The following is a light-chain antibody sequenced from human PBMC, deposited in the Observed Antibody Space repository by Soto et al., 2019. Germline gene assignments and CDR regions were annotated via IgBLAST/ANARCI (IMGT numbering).Light chain of an antibody. CDR1: QSVSSN. CDR2: GAS. J-gene: IGKJ1*01. Sequence: EIVMTQSPSTLCFSPGERSILAVSASQSVSSNLAWLQKKPGQAPRLLIYGASTRATGIPARFSGSGSGTEFTLTISSLRSEDFVVYYCQQYNKWPPTFGQGTKVDIK. CDR3: QQYNKWPPT. V-gene: IGKV3-15*01.